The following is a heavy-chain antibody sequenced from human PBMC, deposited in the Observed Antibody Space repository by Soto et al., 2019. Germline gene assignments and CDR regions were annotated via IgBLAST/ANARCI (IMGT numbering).Heavy chain of an antibody. CDR1: GFTFSSYG. CDR3: ANTESRDYDILTGYYGY. D-gene: IGHD3-9*01. J-gene: IGHJ4*02. CDR2: ISYDGSNK. V-gene: IGHV3-30*18. Sequence: GGSLRLSCAASGFTFSSYGMHWVRQAPGKGLEWVAVISYDGSNKYYADSVKGRFTISRDNSKNTLYLQMNSLRAEDTAVYYCANTESRDYDILTGYYGYWGQGTLVTVSS.